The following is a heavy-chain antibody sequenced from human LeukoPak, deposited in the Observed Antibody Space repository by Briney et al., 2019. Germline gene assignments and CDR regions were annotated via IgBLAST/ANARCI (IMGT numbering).Heavy chain of an antibody. J-gene: IGHJ4*02. CDR2: ISGSGGST. V-gene: IGHV3-23*01. D-gene: IGHD6-19*01. CDR3: ARGAAIVGGWPYYFDY. CDR1: GFTFSSYA. Sequence: QPGGSLRLSCAASGFTFSSYAMSWVRQAPGKGLEWVSAISGSGGSTYYADSVKGRFTISRDNAKNSLYLQMNSLRAEDTALYYCARGAAIVGGWPYYFDYWGQGALVTVSS.